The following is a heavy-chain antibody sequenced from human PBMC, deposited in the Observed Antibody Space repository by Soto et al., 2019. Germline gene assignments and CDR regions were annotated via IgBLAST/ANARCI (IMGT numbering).Heavy chain of an antibody. CDR3: ARGKFGAYYYYGMDV. Sequence: PSETLSLTCTVSGGSISSYYWSWIRQPPGKGLEWIGYIYYSGSTNYNPSLKSRVTISVDTSKNQFSLKLSSVTAADTAVYYCARGKFGAYYYYGMDVWGQGTTVT. D-gene: IGHD3-10*01. CDR2: IYYSGST. V-gene: IGHV4-59*01. CDR1: GGSISSYY. J-gene: IGHJ6*02.